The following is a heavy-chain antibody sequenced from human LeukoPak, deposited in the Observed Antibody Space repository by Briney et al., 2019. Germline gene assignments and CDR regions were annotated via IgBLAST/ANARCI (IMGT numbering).Heavy chain of an antibody. CDR3: ARRGIWDLQIGNWFDP. J-gene: IGHJ5*02. CDR1: GDSITTNSYW. V-gene: IGHV4-39*01. D-gene: IGHD3-16*01. CDR2: IYSSGNS. Sequence: SETLSLTCSISGDSITTNSYWWGWIRQSPGKGLEWIGSIYSSGNSYYNPSLKTRATISPDTSKNQYSLRLTSVTAADTAIYYCARRGIWDLQIGNWFDPRGQGILVIVSS.